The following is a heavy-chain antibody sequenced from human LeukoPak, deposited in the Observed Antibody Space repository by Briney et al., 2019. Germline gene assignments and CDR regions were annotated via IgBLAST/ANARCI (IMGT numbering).Heavy chain of an antibody. CDR3: AHRGFWGDFDY. J-gene: IGHJ4*02. Sequence: SGPTLGKPTQTLTLTCTFSGFSLSTSGVGVGWIRQPPGKVLEWLALIYWDDDKRYSPSLKSTLTITKDSSKNQVVLTMTNMDPVDTATYYCAHRGFWGDFDYWGQGTLVTVSS. V-gene: IGHV2-5*02. CDR1: GFSLSTSGVG. D-gene: IGHD3-10*01. CDR2: IYWDDDK.